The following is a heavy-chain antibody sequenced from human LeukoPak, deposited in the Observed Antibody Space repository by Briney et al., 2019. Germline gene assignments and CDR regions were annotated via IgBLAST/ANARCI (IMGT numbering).Heavy chain of an antibody. D-gene: IGHD5-24*01. J-gene: IGHJ4*02. CDR1: GFTFSDYD. Sequence: GGSLRLSCEASGFTFSDYDMSWIRQAPGKGLEWVLYISSSANTIYYADSVKGRFTISRDNAKNSLYLQMNSLRSEDTAVYYCARGWATYYFDYWGQGTLVTVSS. CDR3: ARGWATYYFDY. CDR2: ISSSANTI. V-gene: IGHV3-11*01.